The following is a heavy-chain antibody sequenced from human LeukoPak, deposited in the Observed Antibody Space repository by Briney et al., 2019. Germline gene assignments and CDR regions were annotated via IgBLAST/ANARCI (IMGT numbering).Heavy chain of an antibody. CDR1: GYTFTSYG. J-gene: IGHJ3*02. CDR2: ISAYNGNT. CDR3: ARGADCSSTSCYGPEWAFDI. D-gene: IGHD2-2*01. V-gene: IGHV1-18*04. Sequence: ASVKVSCKASGYTFTSYGISWVRQAPGQGLEWMGWISAYNGNTNYAQKLQGRVTMTTDTSTSTAYMELRSLGSDDTAVYYCARGADCSSTSCYGPEWAFDIWGQGTMVTVSS.